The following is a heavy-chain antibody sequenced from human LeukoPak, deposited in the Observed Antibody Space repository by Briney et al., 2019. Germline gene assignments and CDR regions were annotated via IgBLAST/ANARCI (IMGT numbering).Heavy chain of an antibody. J-gene: IGHJ4*02. CDR2: INHSGST. CDR1: GGSFSCYY. D-gene: IGHD3-9*01. Sequence: SETLSLTCAVYGGSFSCYYWSWIRQPPGKGLEWIGEINHSGSTNYNPSLKSRVTISVDTSKNQFSLKLSSVTAADTAVYYCAGWLLSPFDYRGQGTLVTVSS. V-gene: IGHV4-34*01. CDR3: AGWLLSPFDY.